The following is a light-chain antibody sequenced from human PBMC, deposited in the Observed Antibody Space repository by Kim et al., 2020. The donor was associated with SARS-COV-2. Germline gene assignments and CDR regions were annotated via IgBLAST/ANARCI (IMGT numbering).Light chain of an antibody. CDR1: QSVSSN. CDR2: DAS. Sequence: EIVMTQSPATLSVSPGERATLSCRASQSVSSNLAWYQQKPGHAPRLLIYDASTRATGIPARFSGSGSGTEFTLTISSLQSEDFAVYYCQQYNNWPRTFGQGTKVDIK. J-gene: IGKJ1*01. CDR3: QQYNNWPRT. V-gene: IGKV3-15*01.